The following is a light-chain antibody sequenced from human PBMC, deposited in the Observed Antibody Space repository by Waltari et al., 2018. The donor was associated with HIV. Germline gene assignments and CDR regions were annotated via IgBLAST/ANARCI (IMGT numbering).Light chain of an antibody. CDR1: SSNIGSNY. CDR2: RIN. CDR3: AAWDDSLSGWV. J-gene: IGLJ3*02. Sequence: QSVLTQPPSASGTPGQRVTISCSGSSSNIGSNYVYWYQQLPGPAPKLLIYRINQRPSGVPDRFSGSKSGTSASLAISGLRSEYEADYYCAAWDDSLSGWVFGGGTKLTVL. V-gene: IGLV1-47*01.